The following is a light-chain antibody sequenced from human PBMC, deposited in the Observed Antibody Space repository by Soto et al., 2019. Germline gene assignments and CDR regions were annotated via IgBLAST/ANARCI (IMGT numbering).Light chain of an antibody. V-gene: IGKV1-5*01. CDR2: DAS. CDR1: QSVSHW. J-gene: IGKJ1*01. Sequence: DIQMTQSPSTLSASVGDRVTITCRASQSVSHWLAWYQQKPGKAPKILIYDASSLESGVPSRFSGSGSGTEFTLTISSLQPDDFATYYCQQYSSFSSFGQGTKVDIK. CDR3: QQYSSFSS.